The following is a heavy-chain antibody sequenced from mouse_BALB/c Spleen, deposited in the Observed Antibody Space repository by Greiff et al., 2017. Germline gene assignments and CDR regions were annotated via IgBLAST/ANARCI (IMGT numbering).Heavy chain of an antibody. J-gene: IGHJ4*01. D-gene: IGHD2-4*01. CDR1: GFTFSSYA. CDR2: ISSGGSYT. CDR3: ARLGITREEGYAMDY. Sequence: EVHLVESGGGLVKPGGSLKLSCAASGFTFSSYAMSWVRQTPEKRLEWVATISSGGSYTYYPDSVKGRFTISRDNAKNTLYLQMSSLRSEDTAMYYCARLGITREEGYAMDYWGQGTSVTVSS. V-gene: IGHV5-9-3*01.